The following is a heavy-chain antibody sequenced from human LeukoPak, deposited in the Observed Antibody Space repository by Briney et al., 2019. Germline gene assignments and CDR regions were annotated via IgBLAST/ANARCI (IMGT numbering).Heavy chain of an antibody. V-gene: IGHV3-48*03. Sequence: GGSLRLSCAASGFTFSSYEMNWVRQAPGKGLEWVSYISSSGSTIYYADSVKGRFTISRHNAKNSLYLQMNSLRAEDTAVYYCARPRGNVEMATIPFDYWGQGTLVTVSS. CDR1: GFTFSSYE. CDR2: ISSSGSTI. CDR3: ARPRGNVEMATIPFDY. D-gene: IGHD5-24*01. J-gene: IGHJ4*02.